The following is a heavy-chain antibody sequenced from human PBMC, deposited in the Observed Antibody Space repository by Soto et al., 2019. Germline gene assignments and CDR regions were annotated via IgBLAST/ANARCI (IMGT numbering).Heavy chain of an antibody. V-gene: IGHV1-69*12. Sequence: QVQLVQSGAEVKKPGSSVKVSCKASGGTFSSYAISWVRQAPGQGLEWMGGIIPIFGTANYAQKFQGRVTITADESTSTAYMELSSLRSEDTAVYYCAREEAIVGATAGEGFDYWGQGTLVTVSS. CDR1: GGTFSSYA. CDR3: AREEAIVGATAGEGFDY. J-gene: IGHJ4*02. CDR2: IIPIFGTA. D-gene: IGHD1-26*01.